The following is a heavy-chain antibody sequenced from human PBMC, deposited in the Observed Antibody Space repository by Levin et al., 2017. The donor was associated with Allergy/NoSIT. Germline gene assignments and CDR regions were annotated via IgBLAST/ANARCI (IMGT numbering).Heavy chain of an antibody. CDR3: VKKQSGTTGFYVDV. CDR2: ITGGGFNP. CDR1: GFTLSDYA. Sequence: GESLKITCDASGFTLSDYAMSWVRQAPGKGLECVSVITGGGFNPYYGDSVKDRFTVSRDNSKNTLNLELNSLQAEDTAVYYCVKKQSGTTGFYVDVWGQETMVTVSS. V-gene: IGHV3-23*01. J-gene: IGHJ3*01. D-gene: IGHD1-14*01.